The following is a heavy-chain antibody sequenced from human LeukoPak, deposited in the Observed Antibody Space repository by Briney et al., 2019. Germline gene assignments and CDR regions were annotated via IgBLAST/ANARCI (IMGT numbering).Heavy chain of an antibody. CDR2: IRYDGSNK. CDR3: AKGGAARPLVEGYYYYYMDV. D-gene: IGHD6-6*01. CDR1: GFTFSSYG. J-gene: IGHJ6*03. V-gene: IGHV3-30*02. Sequence: GGSLRLSCAASGFTFSSYGMHWVRQAPGKGLEWVAFIRYDGSNKYYADSVKGRFTISRDNSKNTLYLQMNSLRAEDTAVYYCAKGGAARPLVEGYYYYYMDVWGKGTTVTVSS.